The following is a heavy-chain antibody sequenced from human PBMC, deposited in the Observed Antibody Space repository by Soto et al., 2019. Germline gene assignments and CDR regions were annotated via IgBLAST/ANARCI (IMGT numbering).Heavy chain of an antibody. CDR3: ARVRREYDNSGPVDY. D-gene: IGHD3-22*01. J-gene: IGHJ4*02. Sequence: SETLSLTCAVSGSSISSGDYSWNWIRQPPGKGLEWIGYIYYGGSTYYNPSLQSRVTMSVDRSRNQFSLKLNSVTAADTAVYYCARVRREYDNSGPVDYWGQGTLVTVS. CDR2: IYYGGST. V-gene: IGHV4-30-2*01. CDR1: GSSISSGDYS.